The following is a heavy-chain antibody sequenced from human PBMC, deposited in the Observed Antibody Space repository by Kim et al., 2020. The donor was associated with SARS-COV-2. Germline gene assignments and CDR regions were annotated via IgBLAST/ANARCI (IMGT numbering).Heavy chain of an antibody. CDR3: ARVGGRGGSWRRMNWFDP. V-gene: IGHV4-34*01. J-gene: IGHJ5*02. D-gene: IGHD6-13*01. CDR2: INHSGST. CDR1: GGSFSGYY. Sequence: SETLSLTCAVYGGSFSGYYWSWIRQPPGKGLEWIGEINHSGSTNYNPSLKSRVTISVDTSKNQFSLKLSSVTAADTAVYYCARVGGRGGSWRRMNWFDPWGQGTLVTVSS.